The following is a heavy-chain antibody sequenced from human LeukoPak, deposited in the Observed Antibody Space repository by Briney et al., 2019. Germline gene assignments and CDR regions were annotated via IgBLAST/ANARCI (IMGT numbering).Heavy chain of an antibody. CDR3: ARHHTSSKPIDY. Sequence: SETLSLTCTVSGGSIGSSNYYWGWIRQPPGKGLEWIGSLYYSGVTYYNPSLKSRVTMSIDTSKNQLSLKLTSVTAADTAMYYCARHHTSSKPIDYWGQGTLVTVSS. D-gene: IGHD3-16*01. V-gene: IGHV4-39*01. CDR1: GGSIGSSNYY. CDR2: LYYSGVT. J-gene: IGHJ4*02.